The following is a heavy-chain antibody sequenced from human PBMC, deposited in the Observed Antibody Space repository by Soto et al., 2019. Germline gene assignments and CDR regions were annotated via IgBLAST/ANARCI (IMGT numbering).Heavy chain of an antibody. CDR1: GYTFTGYY. J-gene: IGHJ4*02. D-gene: IGHD6-13*01. V-gene: IGHV1-2*02. CDR2: INPNTGVT. Sequence: QVHLVQSGAEVQKPGASVKVSCKASGYTFTGYYLHWVRQAPGQGLEWMGWINPNTGVTSFAQNFQCRVTMTRDTSIRTAYMELSWLRSDDTAIYYCARKLIAASGTFDYWGQGTLVTVSS. CDR3: ARKLIAASGTFDY.